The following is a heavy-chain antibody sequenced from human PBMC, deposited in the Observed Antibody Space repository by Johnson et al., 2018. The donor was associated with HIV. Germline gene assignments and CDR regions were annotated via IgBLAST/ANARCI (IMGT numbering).Heavy chain of an antibody. D-gene: IGHD6-6*01. Sequence: QMQLVESGGGVVQPGGSLRLSCAASGFTFSTYGMHWVRQAPGKGLEWVAVISYDGSNKYYADSVKGRFTISRDNSKNTLYLQMNSLRAEDTAVYYCAKGGSSSTAFDIWGQGTMVTVSS. J-gene: IGHJ3*02. CDR2: ISYDGSNK. CDR1: GFTFSTYG. V-gene: IGHV3-30*18. CDR3: AKGGSSSTAFDI.